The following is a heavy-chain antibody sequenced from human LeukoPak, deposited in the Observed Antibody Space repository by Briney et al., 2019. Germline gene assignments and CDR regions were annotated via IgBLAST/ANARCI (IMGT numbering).Heavy chain of an antibody. Sequence: GGSLRLSCAVSGLTFSSSWMDWVRQAPGKGLEWVASINPDGNKKYSADSVKGRFTISRDNAENSLHLQMNSLRVEDTAFYYCARDLAYSRLDYWGQGMLITVSS. J-gene: IGHJ4*02. CDR3: ARDLAYSRLDY. CDR2: INPDGNKK. D-gene: IGHD5-18*01. V-gene: IGHV3-7*01. CDR1: GLTFSSSW.